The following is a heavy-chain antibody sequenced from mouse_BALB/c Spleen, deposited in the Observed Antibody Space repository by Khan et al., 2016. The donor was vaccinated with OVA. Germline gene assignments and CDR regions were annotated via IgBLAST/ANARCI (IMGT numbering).Heavy chain of an antibody. J-gene: IGHJ3*01. Sequence: QMQLEESGAELARPGASVKMSCKASGYTFTSYTIHWIKLRPGQGLEWIGYIYPSNGYTNYNQKFKDKATLTADKSSTTAYMHLSSLTSDVSAVDNGVKYCANYRDDGWFAYWGQGTLVTVSA. CDR2: IYPSNGYT. D-gene: IGHD2-14*01. CDR1: GYTFTSYT. V-gene: IGHV1-4*01. CDR3: VKYCANYRDDGWFAY.